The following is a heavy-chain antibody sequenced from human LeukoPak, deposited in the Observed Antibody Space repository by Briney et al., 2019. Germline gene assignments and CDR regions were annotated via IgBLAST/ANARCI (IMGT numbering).Heavy chain of an antibody. D-gene: IGHD5-24*01. Sequence: PGGSLRLSCAASGFTFSSYAMSWVRQAPGKGLEWVSAISGSGGSTYYADSVKGRFTISRDNAKNSLCLQMNSLRAEDTAVYYCARDRGGRWLFDAFDIWGQGTMVTVSS. CDR3: ARDRGGRWLFDAFDI. CDR2: ISGSGGST. J-gene: IGHJ3*02. V-gene: IGHV3-23*01. CDR1: GFTFSSYA.